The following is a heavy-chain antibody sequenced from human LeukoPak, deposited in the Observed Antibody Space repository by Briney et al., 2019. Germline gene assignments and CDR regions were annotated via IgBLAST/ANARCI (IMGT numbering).Heavy chain of an antibody. CDR1: GFTFSSYG. Sequence: PGGSLRLSCAASGFTFSSYGMHWVRQAPGKGLEWVAVISYDGSNKYYADSVKGRFTISRDNSKNTLYLQMNSLRAEDTAVYYCASIVVVTQGGAFDIWGQGTMVTVSS. CDR2: ISYDGSNK. J-gene: IGHJ3*02. D-gene: IGHD3-22*01. V-gene: IGHV3-30*03. CDR3: ASIVVVTQGGAFDI.